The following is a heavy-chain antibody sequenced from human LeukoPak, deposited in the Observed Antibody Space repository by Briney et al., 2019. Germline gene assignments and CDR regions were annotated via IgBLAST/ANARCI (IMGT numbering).Heavy chain of an antibody. CDR1: GFTVSSNY. Sequence: PGGSLRLSCAASGFTVSSNYMSWVRQAPGKGLEWVSVIYSGGSTYYADSVKGRFTISRDNSKNTLYLQMNSLRAEDTAVYYCARDQDGDWFDPWGQGTLVTVSS. J-gene: IGHJ5*02. V-gene: IGHV3-53*01. CDR3: ARDQDGDWFDP. CDR2: IYSGGST.